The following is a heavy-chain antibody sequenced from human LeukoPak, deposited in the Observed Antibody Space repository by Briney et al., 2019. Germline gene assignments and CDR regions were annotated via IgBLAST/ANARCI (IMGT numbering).Heavy chain of an antibody. CDR2: IGATQTYI. Sequence: GGSLRLSCTGAGFTFATYTFNWVRQAPGKGLEWVASIGATQTYIYYADSVKGRFTVSRDNAKNSLYLQMNSLRAEDTAVYYCARDPLFYYDSSGYYDYWGQGTLVTVSS. D-gene: IGHD3-22*01. CDR3: ARDPLFYYDSSGYYDY. V-gene: IGHV3-21*04. J-gene: IGHJ4*02. CDR1: GFTFATYT.